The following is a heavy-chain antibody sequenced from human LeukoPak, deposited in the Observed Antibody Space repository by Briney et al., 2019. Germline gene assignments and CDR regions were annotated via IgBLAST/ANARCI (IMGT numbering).Heavy chain of an antibody. J-gene: IGHJ4*02. CDR3: ARERYDYVWGSYRQYSFDY. V-gene: IGHV3-53*01. CDR2: IYSGGST. Sequence: GGSLRLSCAASGFTVSSNYMSWVRQAPGEGLEWVSVIYSGGSTYYADSVKGRFTISRDNSKNTLYLQMNSLRAEDTAVYYCARERYDYVWGSYRQYSFDYWGQGTLVTVSS. D-gene: IGHD3-16*02. CDR1: GFTVSSNY.